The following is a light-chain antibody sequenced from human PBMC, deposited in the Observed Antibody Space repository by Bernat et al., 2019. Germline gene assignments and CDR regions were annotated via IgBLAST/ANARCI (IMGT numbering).Light chain of an antibody. Sequence: DIQMTQSPSSLSASVGDRVTITCRASQIIANYLNWFQQKPGRAPKLLISDSSTLHSGVPSRFNGSGSGTEFTLTISSLQPEDFATYYCQQSHMAPPLTLGQGTRLHI. CDR2: DSS. CDR3: QQSHMAPPLT. V-gene: IGKV1-39*01. J-gene: IGKJ5*01. CDR1: QIIANY.